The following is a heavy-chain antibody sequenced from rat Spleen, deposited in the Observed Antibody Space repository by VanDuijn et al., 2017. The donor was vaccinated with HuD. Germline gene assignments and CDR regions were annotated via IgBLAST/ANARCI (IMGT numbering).Heavy chain of an antibody. CDR2: IWNTGGT. CDR3: AKDWSYNSGFDY. CDR1: GFSLTTYN. V-gene: IGHV2-41*01. Sequence: QVRLRESGPTLVQPSQTLSLTCTVGGFSLTTYNVHWVRQPPGKGLEWMGVIWNTGGTRYNSALKSRLSISKDTSKSQVFLKMNSLQTVDTATYFCAKDWSYNSGFDYWGQGVMVTVSS. J-gene: IGHJ2*01. D-gene: IGHD4-3*01.